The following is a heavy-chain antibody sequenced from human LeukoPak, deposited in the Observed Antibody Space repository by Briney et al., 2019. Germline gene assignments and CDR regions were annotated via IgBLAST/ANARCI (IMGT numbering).Heavy chain of an antibody. CDR2: IIPIFGTA. CDR1: GGTFSSYA. J-gene: IGHJ2*01. D-gene: IGHD6-19*01. Sequence: GASVKVSCKASGGTFSSYAISWVRQAPGQGLEWMGGIIPIFGTANYAQKFQGRVTITTDESTSTAYMELSSLRSEDTAVYYCARPTGSGWYFDLWGRGTLVTVPS. CDR3: ARPTGSGWYFDL. V-gene: IGHV1-69*05.